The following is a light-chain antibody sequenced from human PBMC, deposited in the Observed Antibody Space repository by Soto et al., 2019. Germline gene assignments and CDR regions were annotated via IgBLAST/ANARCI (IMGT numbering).Light chain of an antibody. J-gene: IGLJ1*01. CDR2: EVY. CDR3: TSYTSISLYV. Sequence: QSALTQPASVSGSPGQSITFSCTGTSNDIGGYNYVSWFQHHPDKAPKLIIYEVYDRPSGVSNRFSGSKSGNTASLTISGLQAVDEADYYCTSYTSISLYVFGTGTKLTVL. V-gene: IGLV2-14*01. CDR1: SNDIGGYNY.